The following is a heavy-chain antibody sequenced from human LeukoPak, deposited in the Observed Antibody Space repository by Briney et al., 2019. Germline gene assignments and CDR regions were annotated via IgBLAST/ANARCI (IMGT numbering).Heavy chain of an antibody. D-gene: IGHD3-22*01. Sequence: PGGSLRLSCAASGFTFSSYSMNWVRQAPGKGLEWVSSISSSSSYIYYADSVKGRFTISRDNAKNSLYLQMNSLRAEDTAVYYCATAYYYDSSGYESWFDPWGQGTLVTVSS. V-gene: IGHV3-21*01. J-gene: IGHJ5*02. CDR3: ATAYYYDSSGYESWFDP. CDR2: ISSSSSYI. CDR1: GFTFSSYS.